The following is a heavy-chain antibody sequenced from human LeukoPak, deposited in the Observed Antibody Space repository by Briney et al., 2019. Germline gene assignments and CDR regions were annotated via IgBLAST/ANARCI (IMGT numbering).Heavy chain of an antibody. CDR1: GYTFTGYY. J-gene: IGHJ4*02. D-gene: IGHD1-14*01. V-gene: IGHV1-2*02. Sequence: WASVNVSCKASGYTFTGYYMQWVRQAPGQGLEWMVLITPTTRGTTYAQTFQARLTMPTHPSFSTAYMELSTLPSDATPVYSCARVRKTTFCLDYWGQGTLVTVSS. CDR2: ITPTTRGT. CDR3: ARVRKTTFCLDY.